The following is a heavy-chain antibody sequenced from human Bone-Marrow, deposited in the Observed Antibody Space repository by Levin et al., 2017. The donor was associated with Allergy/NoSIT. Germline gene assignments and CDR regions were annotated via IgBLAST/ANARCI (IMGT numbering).Heavy chain of an antibody. CDR1: GFTFSSYD. CDR3: ARGASQPLLDNYYGMDV. D-gene: IGHD2-2*03. Sequence: GGSLRLSCAASGFTFSSYDMHWVRQATGKGLEWVSAIGTAGDTYYPGSVKGRFTISRENAKNSLYLQMNSLRAGDTAVYYCARGASQPLLDNYYGMDVWGQGTTVTVSS. J-gene: IGHJ6*02. V-gene: IGHV3-13*01. CDR2: IGTAGDT.